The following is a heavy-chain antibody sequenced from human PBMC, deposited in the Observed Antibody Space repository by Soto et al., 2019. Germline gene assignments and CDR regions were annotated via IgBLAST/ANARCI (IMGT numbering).Heavy chain of an antibody. V-gene: IGHV4-59*01. J-gene: IGHJ4*02. Sequence: SETLSLTCTVSGGSISRYYWSWIRQTPGKGLEWIGYIYNTGSTNYNPSLKSRVTISVDTSKNQFSLKLSSVTAADTAVYYCASSGYSYGRHYFDYWGQGTLVTSPQ. CDR1: GGSISRYY. CDR3: ASSGYSYGRHYFDY. D-gene: IGHD5-18*01. CDR2: IYNTGST.